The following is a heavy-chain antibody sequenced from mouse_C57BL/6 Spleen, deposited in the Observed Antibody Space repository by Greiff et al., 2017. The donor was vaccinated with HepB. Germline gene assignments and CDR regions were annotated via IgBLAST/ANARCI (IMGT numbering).Heavy chain of an antibody. CDR1: GFSLTSYG. CDR3: AKEGYSNYESYFDY. J-gene: IGHJ2*01. CDR2: IWRGGST. D-gene: IGHD2-5*01. V-gene: IGHV2-5*01. Sequence: VQLQQSGPGLVQPSQSLSITCTVSGFSLTSYGVHWVRQSPGKGLEWLGVIWRGGSTDYNAAFMSRLSITKDNSKSQVFFKMNSLQADDTAIYYCAKEGYSNYESYFDYWGQGTTLTVSS.